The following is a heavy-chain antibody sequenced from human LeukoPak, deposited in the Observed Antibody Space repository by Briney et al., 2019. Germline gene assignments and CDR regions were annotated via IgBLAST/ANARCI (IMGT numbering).Heavy chain of an antibody. V-gene: IGHV3-7*01. CDR2: IKDDGSEK. Sequence: GGSLRLSCAASGFTFSSYGMHWVRQAPGKGLKWVASIKDDGSEKYCVDSVKGRFTISRDNAKNSLYLQMNSLRAEDTAVYYCARGRLSPDPWGQGTLVTVSS. CDR3: ARGRLSPDP. CDR1: GFTFSSYG. J-gene: IGHJ5*02. D-gene: IGHD6-6*01.